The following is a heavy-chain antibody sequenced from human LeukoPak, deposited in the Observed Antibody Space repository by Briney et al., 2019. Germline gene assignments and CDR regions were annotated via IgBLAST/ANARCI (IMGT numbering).Heavy chain of an antibody. D-gene: IGHD3-3*01. Sequence: SVKVSCKACVGTFSSYAISWVRQAPGQGLEWMGGIIPIFGTANYAQKFQGRVTITADESTSTAYMELSSLRSEDTAVYYCARVLADAFDIWGQGTVVTVSS. V-gene: IGHV1-69*01. CDR3: ARVLADAFDI. CDR2: IIPIFGTA. CDR1: VGTFSSYA. J-gene: IGHJ3*02.